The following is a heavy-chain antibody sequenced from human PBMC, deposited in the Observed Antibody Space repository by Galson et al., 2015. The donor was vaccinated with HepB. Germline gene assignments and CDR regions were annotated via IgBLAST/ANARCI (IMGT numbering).Heavy chain of an antibody. Sequence: SVKVSCKASGYTFTSYAISWVRQAPGQGLEWMGGIIPIFGTANYAQKFQGRVTITADESTSTAYMELSSLRSEGTAVYYCARVKKHSSYDMPTDYWGQGTLVTVSS. CDR3: ARVKKHSSYDMPTDY. J-gene: IGHJ4*02. CDR1: GYTFTSYA. V-gene: IGHV1-69*13. CDR2: IIPIFGTA. D-gene: IGHD3-9*01.